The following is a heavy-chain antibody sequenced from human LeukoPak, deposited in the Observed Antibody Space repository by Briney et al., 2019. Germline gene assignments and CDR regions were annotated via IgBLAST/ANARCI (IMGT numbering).Heavy chain of an antibody. CDR2: INHSGST. D-gene: IGHD6-13*01. CDR3: ARAPTAAGNYYYGMDV. V-gene: IGHV4-34*01. Sequence: SETLSLTCAVYGGSFSGYYWSWIRQPPGKGLEWIGEINHSGSTNYNPPLKSRVTISVDTSKNQFSLKLSSVTAADTAVYYCARAPTAAGNYYYGMDVWGKGTTVTVSS. J-gene: IGHJ6*04. CDR1: GGSFSGYY.